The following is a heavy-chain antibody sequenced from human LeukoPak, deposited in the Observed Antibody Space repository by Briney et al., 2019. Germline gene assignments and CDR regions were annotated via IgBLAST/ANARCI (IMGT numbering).Heavy chain of an antibody. CDR3: ARDRGYFDN. CDR2: ITSSSNYI. Sequence: GGSLRLSCSASGINLSVYDIHWVRQAPGKGLEWLSSITSSSNYIYYADSGKGRFTISRDNVQNSLYLQMNSLRAEDTAMYYCARDRGYFDNWGQGTLVTVSS. V-gene: IGHV3-21*01. J-gene: IGHJ4*02. CDR1: GINLSVYD.